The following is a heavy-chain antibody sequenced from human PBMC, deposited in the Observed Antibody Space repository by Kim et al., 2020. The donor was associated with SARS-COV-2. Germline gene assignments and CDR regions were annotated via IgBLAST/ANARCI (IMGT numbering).Heavy chain of an antibody. D-gene: IGHD1-7*01. Sequence: GGSLRLSCAASGFTFSSFTMGWVRQAPGKGLQWVSSISDTGGSTHYADSGKGRFSMSRDNSKNTVHLQMNNLRAEDTAVYYCAKKGSGMPGTQRAGRDYFDQSGQGTLVTVSS. CDR2: ISDTGGST. CDR1: GFTFSSFT. V-gene: IGHV3-23*01. J-gene: IGHJ4*02. CDR3: AKKGSGMPGTQRAGRDYFDQ.